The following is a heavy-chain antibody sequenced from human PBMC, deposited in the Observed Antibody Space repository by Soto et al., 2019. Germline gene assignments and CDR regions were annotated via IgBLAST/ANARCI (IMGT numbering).Heavy chain of an antibody. J-gene: IGHJ4*02. CDR2: IIPRGGTT. V-gene: IGHV1-46*01. Sequence: ASVKVSCKASGYTFTNYYMHWVRQAPGQGLEWMGRIIPRGGTTNYPQKFQGRVTMTRNTSTSTVYMELSSLRSEDTAVYYCARGPFWGDHYYHSNHYWGQGTLVTVSS. CDR3: ARGPFWGDHYYHSNHY. CDR1: GYTFTNYY. D-gene: IGHD3-22*01.